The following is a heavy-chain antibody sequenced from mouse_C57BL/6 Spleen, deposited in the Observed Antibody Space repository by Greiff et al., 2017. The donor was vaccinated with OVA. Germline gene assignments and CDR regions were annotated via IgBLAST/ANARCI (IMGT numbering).Heavy chain of an antibody. J-gene: IGHJ3*01. CDR2: ISDGGSYT. CDR3: AREGELLPWFAY. V-gene: IGHV5-4*01. D-gene: IGHD1-1*01. Sequence: EVQLQESGGGLVKPGGSLKLSCAASGFTFSSYAMSWVRQTPEKRLEWVATISDGGSYTYYPDNVKGRFTISRDNAKNNLYLQMSHLKSEDTAMYYCAREGELLPWFAYWGQGTLVTVSA. CDR1: GFTFSSYA.